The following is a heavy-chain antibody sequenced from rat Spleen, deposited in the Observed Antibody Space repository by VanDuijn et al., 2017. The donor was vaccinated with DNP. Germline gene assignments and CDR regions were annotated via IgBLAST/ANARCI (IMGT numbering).Heavy chain of an antibody. J-gene: IGHJ4*01. D-gene: IGHD4-6*01. V-gene: IGHV5-20*01. CDR2: ISYDGGST. Sequence: EVQLVESGGGLVQPGRSLKLSCAASGFTFSDYYMAWVRQAPTKGLEWVASISYDGGSTYYRDSVKGRFTIPRDNAKSSLYLEMDSLRSEDTATYSCTTDWAYAMDAWGQGTSVTVSS. CDR1: GFTFSDYY. CDR3: TTDWAYAMDA.